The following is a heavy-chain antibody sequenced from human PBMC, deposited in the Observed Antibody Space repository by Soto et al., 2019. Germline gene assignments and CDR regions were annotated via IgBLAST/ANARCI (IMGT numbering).Heavy chain of an antibody. D-gene: IGHD2-15*01. CDR3: ARVVAASRVGDY. CDR1: GGSISSSSYY. Sequence: PETLSLTCTVSGGSISSSSYYWGWIRQPPGKGLEWIGSIYYSGGTYYNPPLKSRVTISVDTSKNQFSLKLSSVTAADTAAYYCARVVAASRVGDYWGQGTLVTVSS. CDR2: IYYSGGT. J-gene: IGHJ4*02. V-gene: IGHV4-39*01.